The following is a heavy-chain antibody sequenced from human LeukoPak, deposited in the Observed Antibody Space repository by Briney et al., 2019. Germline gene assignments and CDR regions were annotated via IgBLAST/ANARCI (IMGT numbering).Heavy chain of an antibody. CDR2: ISGSGGST. CDR3: AKDRSGYYKFDY. V-gene: IGHV3-23*01. Sequence: GGSLRLSCAASGFTFSSYAMSWVRQAPGKGLEWVSAISGSGGSTYYADPVKGRFTISRDNSKNTLYLQMNSLRAEDTAVCYCAKDRSGYYKFDYWGQGNLVTVSS. D-gene: IGHD3-22*01. CDR1: GFTFSSYA. J-gene: IGHJ4*02.